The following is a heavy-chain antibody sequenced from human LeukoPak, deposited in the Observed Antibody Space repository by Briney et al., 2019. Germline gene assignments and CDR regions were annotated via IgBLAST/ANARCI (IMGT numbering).Heavy chain of an antibody. V-gene: IGHV4-59*01. CDR1: GGSISGYY. CDR2: IYYSGST. CDR3: ARGRGTTV. J-gene: IGHJ3*01. D-gene: IGHD4-17*01. Sequence: PSETLSLTCTVSGGSISGYYWSWIRQPPGKGLEWIGYIYYSGSTNYNPSLKSRVTISVDTSKNQFSLKLSSVTAADTAVYYCARGRGTTVWGQGKMVTVSS.